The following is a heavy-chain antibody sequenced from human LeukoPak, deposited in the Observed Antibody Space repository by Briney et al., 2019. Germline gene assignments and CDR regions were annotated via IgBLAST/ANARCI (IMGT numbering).Heavy chain of an antibody. D-gene: IGHD4-23*01. CDR1: GYSIGSGHY. CDR2: VYHSGT. Sequence: SETLSLTCTVSGYSIGSGHYWAWIRQPPGKGLEWIGCVYHSGTYYKSSLTSRVTISMDTSKNQFSLKLTSVTAADSAFYYCAKSTGGGGHDSWGQGTLVTVS. CDR3: AKSTGGGGHDS. V-gene: IGHV4-38-2*02. J-gene: IGHJ5*01.